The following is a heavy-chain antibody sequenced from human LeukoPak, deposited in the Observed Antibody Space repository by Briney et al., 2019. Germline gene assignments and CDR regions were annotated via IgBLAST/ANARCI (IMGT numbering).Heavy chain of an antibody. CDR3: ARAIRRDYDMDV. CDR1: GVSISSHF. J-gene: IGHJ6*03. Sequence: SETLSLTCTVSGVSISSHFWTWIRQPPGKGLEWIGDFYYIGSTNYNPSLKSRVTISVDTSKNQFSLTLSSLTAADTAVYYCARAIRRDYDMDVWGKGTTVTVSS. CDR2: FYYIGST. V-gene: IGHV4-59*11.